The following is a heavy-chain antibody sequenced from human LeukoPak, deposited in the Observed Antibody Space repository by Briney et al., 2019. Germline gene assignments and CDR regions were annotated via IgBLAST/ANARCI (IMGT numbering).Heavy chain of an antibody. J-gene: IGHJ4*02. CDR2: IYYSGST. Sequence: SETLSLTCTVSGGSISSSSYHWGWIRQPPGKGLEWIGSIYYSGSTYYNPSLKSRVTISVDRSKNQFSLKLSSVTAADTAVYYCARFSEYSHSSVHYLDYWGKGTLVSVSS. CDR1: GGSISSSSYH. V-gene: IGHV4-39*07. D-gene: IGHD3-22*01. CDR3: ARFSEYSHSSVHYLDY.